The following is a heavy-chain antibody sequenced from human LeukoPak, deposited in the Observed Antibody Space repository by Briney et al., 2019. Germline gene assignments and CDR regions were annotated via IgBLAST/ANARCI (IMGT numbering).Heavy chain of an antibody. CDR2: ISSSSSYI. CDR3: ARDVIVVVPAANNWFDP. V-gene: IGHV3-21*01. CDR1: GFTFSSYS. D-gene: IGHD2-2*01. J-gene: IGHJ5*02. Sequence: PGRSLRLSCAGSGFTFSSYSMNWVRQAPGKGLEWVSSISSSSSYIYYADSVKGRFTISRDNAKNSLYLRMNSLRAEDTAVYYCARDVIVVVPAANNWFDPWGQGTLVTVSS.